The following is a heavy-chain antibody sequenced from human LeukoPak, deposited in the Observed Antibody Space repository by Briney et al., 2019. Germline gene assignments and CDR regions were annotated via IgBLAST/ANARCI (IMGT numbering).Heavy chain of an antibody. CDR3: ARDRHAGSCSGSRCYPYYFDS. Sequence: TSETLSLTCSVSGGSISSSYWSWIRQSPGEQLEHLAYISSGGGATYNPSLRGRVIISRDTSKNQVSLNLTSVTAADTAVYFCARDRHAGSCSGSRCYPYYFDSWGQGTLVTVSS. CDR1: GGSISSSY. CDR2: ISSGGGA. V-gene: IGHV4-59*01. J-gene: IGHJ4*02. D-gene: IGHD2-15*01.